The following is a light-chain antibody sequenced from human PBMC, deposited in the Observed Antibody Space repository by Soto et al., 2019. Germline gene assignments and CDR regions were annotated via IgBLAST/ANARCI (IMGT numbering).Light chain of an antibody. CDR1: QSVSSSY. V-gene: IGKV3-20*01. J-gene: IGKJ4*01. CDR3: QQYGSSPLLT. Sequence: EIVWTQSPGTLSLSPGERATLSCRASQSVSSSYLAWYQQKPGQAPRLLIYGASSRATGIPGRFSGSGSGTDFTLTISRLEPEYFAVYYCQQYGSSPLLTFGGGTKVEIK. CDR2: GAS.